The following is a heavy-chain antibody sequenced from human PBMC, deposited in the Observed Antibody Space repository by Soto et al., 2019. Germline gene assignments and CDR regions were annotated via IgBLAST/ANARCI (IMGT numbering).Heavy chain of an antibody. V-gene: IGHV3-13*01. D-gene: IGHD3-3*01. CDR1: GFTFSSYD. CDR2: IGTAGDT. J-gene: IGHJ3*02. Sequence: SCAASGFTFSSYDMHWVRQATGKGLEWVSAIGTAGDTYYPGSVKGRFTISRENAKNSLYLQMNSLRAGDTAVYYCARAVYYDFWSGYSSAFDIWGQGTMVTVSS. CDR3: ARAVYYDFWSGYSSAFDI.